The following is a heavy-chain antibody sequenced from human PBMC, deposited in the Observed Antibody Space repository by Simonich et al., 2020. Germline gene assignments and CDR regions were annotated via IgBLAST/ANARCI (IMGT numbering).Heavy chain of an antibody. V-gene: IGHV4-34*01. J-gene: IGHJ4*02. D-gene: IGHD1-26*01. CDR2: INHSGNP. CDR1: GGSCSGYY. Sequence: QVQLQQWGAGLLKPSETLSLTFAVYGGSCSGYYWSWIRQPPGKGLEWIGEINHSGNPNDNPPLKSRVTISVDTSKNQFSLKLSSVTAADTAVYYCARGLIGGSYYYWGQGTLVTVSS. CDR3: ARGLIGGSYYY.